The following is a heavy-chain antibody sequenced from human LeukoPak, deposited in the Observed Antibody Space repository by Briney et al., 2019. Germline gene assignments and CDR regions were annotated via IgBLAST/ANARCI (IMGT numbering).Heavy chain of an antibody. CDR3: ATDLGSSRPNF. CDR2: ISSSGRAI. D-gene: IGHD6-13*01. J-gene: IGHJ4*02. Sequence: TGGSLRLSCAGSGFTFSSYEMNWVRQAPGKGLEWVSYISSSGRAIYYADSVKGRFTVSRDNAKNSLYLQMNSLRAEDTAVYYCATDLGSSRPNFWGQGILVTVSS. V-gene: IGHV3-48*03. CDR1: GFTFSSYE.